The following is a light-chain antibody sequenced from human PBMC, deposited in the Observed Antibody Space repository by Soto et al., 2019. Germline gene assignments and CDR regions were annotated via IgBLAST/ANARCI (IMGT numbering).Light chain of an antibody. Sequence: EIVLTQSPGTLSLSPGERATLSCRASQSVSSSYLAWYQQKPGQAPRLLIYGASGRATGIPDRFSGSGSGTEFTLTISRLEPEDFAVYHCQQYGSSLWTFGQGTKVEIK. CDR2: GAS. CDR1: QSVSSSY. V-gene: IGKV3-20*01. CDR3: QQYGSSLWT. J-gene: IGKJ1*01.